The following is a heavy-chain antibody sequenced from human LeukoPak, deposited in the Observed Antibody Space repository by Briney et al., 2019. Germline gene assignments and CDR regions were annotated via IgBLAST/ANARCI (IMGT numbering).Heavy chain of an antibody. V-gene: IGHV4-34*01. CDR3: ARETRSGGSLLRGNWFDP. CDR2: INHSGST. Sequence: SETLSLTCAVYGGSFSGYYWSWIRQPPGKGLEWIGEINHSGSTNYSPSLKSRVTISVDTSKNQFSLKLSSATAADTAVYYCARETRSGGSLLRGNWFDPWGQGTLVTVSS. J-gene: IGHJ5*02. D-gene: IGHD2-15*01. CDR1: GGSFSGYY.